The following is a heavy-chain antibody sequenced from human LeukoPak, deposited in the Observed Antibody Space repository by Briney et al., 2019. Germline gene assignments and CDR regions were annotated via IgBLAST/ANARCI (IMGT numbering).Heavy chain of an antibody. D-gene: IGHD3-22*01. CDR3: ARLSYYYDSSGYYYPDY. CDR2: IYYSGST. V-gene: IGHV4-59*08. CDR1: GGSISSYY. J-gene: IGHJ4*02. Sequence: SETLSLTCTVSGGSISSYYWSWIRQPPGKGLEWIGYIYYSGSTNYNPSLRSRVTISVDTSKNQFSLKLSSVTAADTAVYYCARLSYYYDSSGYYYPDYWGQGTLVAVSS.